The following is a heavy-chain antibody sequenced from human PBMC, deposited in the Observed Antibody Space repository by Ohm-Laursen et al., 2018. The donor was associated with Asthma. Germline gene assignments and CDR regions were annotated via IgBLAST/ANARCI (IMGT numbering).Heavy chain of an antibody. CDR2: IFYNGST. CDR3: ARDGGGYGVNYYYYGMDV. D-gene: IGHD5-12*01. Sequence: TLSLTCNVSGGSINNFYWHWVRQPPGKGLEWIGFIFYNGSTSYNPSLRSRVAISIDTSKNQFSLKVTSVIAADTAVYFCARDGGGYGVNYYYYGMDVWGQGTTVSVSS. V-gene: IGHV4-30-4*08. CDR1: GGSINNFY. J-gene: IGHJ6*02.